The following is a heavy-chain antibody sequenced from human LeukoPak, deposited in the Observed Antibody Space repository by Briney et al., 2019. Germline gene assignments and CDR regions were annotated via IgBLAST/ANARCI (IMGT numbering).Heavy chain of an antibody. V-gene: IGHV3-30*02. CDR3: ATTLGSGWKFDY. J-gene: IGHJ4*02. D-gene: IGHD6-19*01. CDR2: IRYDGSNK. Sequence: GGSLRLSCAASGFTFSSYGMHWVRQAPGKGLEWVAFIRYDGSNKYHADSVKGRFTISRDNSKNTLYLQMNSLRTEDTAVYYCATTLGSGWKFDYWGQGTLVTVSS. CDR1: GFTFSSYG.